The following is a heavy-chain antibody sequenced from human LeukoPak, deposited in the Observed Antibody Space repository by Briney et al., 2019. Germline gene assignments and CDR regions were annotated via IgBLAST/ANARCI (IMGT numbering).Heavy chain of an antibody. CDR2: ISYDGSNK. CDR1: GFTFSSYA. J-gene: IGHJ3*02. V-gene: IGHV3-30*04. CDR3: ARARSSYGYGDAFDI. D-gene: IGHD5-18*01. Sequence: GGSLRLSCAASGFTFSSYAMHWVRQAPGKGLEWVAVISYDGSNKYYADSVKGRFTISRDNSKNTLYLQMNSLRAEDTAVYYCARARSSYGYGDAFDIWGQGTMVTVSS.